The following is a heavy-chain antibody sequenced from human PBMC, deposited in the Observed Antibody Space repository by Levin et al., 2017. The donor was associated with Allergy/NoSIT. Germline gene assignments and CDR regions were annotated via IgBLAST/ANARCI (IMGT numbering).Heavy chain of an antibody. V-gene: IGHV4-61*02. CDR3: AGDLEGFGDYKPYCYMDV. Sequence: SETLSLTCSVSGDSISRGFYYWSWIRQPAGEGLEWIGRIYVTGSTTYSLSLKSRVTISLDRSKDQVLLKINSVTAADTAVYSGAGDLEGFGDYKPYCYMDVWGKGTTVTVSS. CDR1: GDSISRGFYY. CDR2: IYVTGST. J-gene: IGHJ6*03. D-gene: IGHD4-17*01.